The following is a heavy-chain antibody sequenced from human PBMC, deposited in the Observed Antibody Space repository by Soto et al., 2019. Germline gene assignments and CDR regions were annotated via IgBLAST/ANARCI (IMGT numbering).Heavy chain of an antibody. Sequence: QVQLQESGPGLVKPSETLSLTCNVSGDSLRSFYWSWIRHSPGKGLEWIGYVRSSGSTNYNPSLKSRVYKSVDTSRTPFSLHLTSVTAADTAVYYCARQDTVVVVGHWYFDLWGRGTLVTVSS. J-gene: IGHJ2*01. CDR1: GDSLRSFY. V-gene: IGHV4-59*08. CDR2: VRSSGST. D-gene: IGHD2-15*01. CDR3: ARQDTVVVVGHWYFDL.